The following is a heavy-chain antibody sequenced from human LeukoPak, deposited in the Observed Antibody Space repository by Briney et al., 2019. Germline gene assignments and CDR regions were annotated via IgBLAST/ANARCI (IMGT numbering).Heavy chain of an antibody. CDR1: GYTFTYYY. D-gene: IGHD3-22*01. J-gene: IGHJ4*02. Sequence: ASVKVSCKASGYTFTYYYIHWVRQAPGQGLEWMGWINPISGGTNYAQKFQDRVTMTRDTSITTAYMELSRLSSDDTAVYYCARDESHYYDSSGYHIWGQGTLVTVSS. CDR3: ARDESHYYDSSGYHI. CDR2: INPISGGT. V-gene: IGHV1-2*02.